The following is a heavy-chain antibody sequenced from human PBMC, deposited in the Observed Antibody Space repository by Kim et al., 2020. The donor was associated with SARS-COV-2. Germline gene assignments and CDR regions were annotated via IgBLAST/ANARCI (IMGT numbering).Heavy chain of an antibody. CDR1: GFTFSSYG. Sequence: GGSLRLSCAASGFTFSSYGMHWVRQAPGKGLEWVAVISYDGSNKYYADSVKGRFTISRDNSKNTLYLQMNSLRAEDTAVYYCAKGQLRKPCTNGVCYWGANWFDPWGQGTLVTVSS. V-gene: IGHV3-30*18. CDR2: ISYDGSNK. CDR3: AKGQLRKPCTNGVCYWGANWFDP. J-gene: IGHJ5*02. D-gene: IGHD2-8*01.